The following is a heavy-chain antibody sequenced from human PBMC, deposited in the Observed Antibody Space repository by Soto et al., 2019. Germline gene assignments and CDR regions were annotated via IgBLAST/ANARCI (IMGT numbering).Heavy chain of an antibody. D-gene: IGHD2-15*01. CDR3: ARDDCSGGSCYSEGYYYYGMDV. J-gene: IGHJ6*02. CDR1: GGSISSGGYY. Sequence: SETLSLTCTVSGGSISSGGYYWSWIRQHPGKGLEWIGYIYYSGSTYYNPSLKSRVTISVDTSKNQFSLKLSSVTAADTAVYYCARDDCSGGSCYSEGYYYYGMDVWGQGTTVTVSS. V-gene: IGHV4-31*03. CDR2: IYYSGST.